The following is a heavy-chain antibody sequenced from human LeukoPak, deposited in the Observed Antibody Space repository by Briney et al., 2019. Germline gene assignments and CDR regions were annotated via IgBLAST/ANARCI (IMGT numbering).Heavy chain of an antibody. CDR2: ISYDGTNK. J-gene: IGHJ3*02. CDR1: GFSFSNYG. V-gene: IGHV3-30*03. Sequence: GRSLRLSCAASGFSFSNYGMHWVRQTPGKGLEWVAVISYDGTNKYYPDSVKGRFTISRDNAKNSLYLQMNSLRAEDTAVYYCARVRVARGPRGAFDIWGQGTMVTVSS. CDR3: ARVRVARGPRGAFDI. D-gene: IGHD3-10*01.